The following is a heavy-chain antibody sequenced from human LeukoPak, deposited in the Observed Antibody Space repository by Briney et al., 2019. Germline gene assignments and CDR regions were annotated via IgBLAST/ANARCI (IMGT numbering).Heavy chain of an antibody. Sequence: ASVKVSCKASGYTFTSYYMHWVRQAPGQGLEWVGIINPSAGTTSYAQKFQGRVTMTRDMSTSTVYMELSSLRSDDTAVYYCARELVGATGLLPYWGQGTLVTVSS. D-gene: IGHD1-26*01. V-gene: IGHV1-46*01. J-gene: IGHJ4*02. CDR2: INPSAGTT. CDR1: GYTFTSYY. CDR3: ARELVGATGLLPY.